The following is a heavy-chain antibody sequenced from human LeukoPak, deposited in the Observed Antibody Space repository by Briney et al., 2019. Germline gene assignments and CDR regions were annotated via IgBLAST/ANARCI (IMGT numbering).Heavy chain of an antibody. V-gene: IGHV3-33*06. J-gene: IGHJ3*02. CDR3: AKERGPFDGFGI. CDR1: GFTFSSYG. CDR2: IWSDGNNR. Sequence: GGSLRLSCAASGFTFSSYGMHWVRQAPGKGLEWLAVIWSDGNNRYYADSVKGRFTFSRDNSKHTLSLQMTSLRAEDTAVYYCAKERGPFDGFGIWGQGTMVTVSS.